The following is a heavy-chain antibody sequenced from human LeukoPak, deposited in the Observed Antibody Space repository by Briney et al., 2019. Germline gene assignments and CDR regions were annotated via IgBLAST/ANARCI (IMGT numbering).Heavy chain of an antibody. J-gene: IGHJ4*02. CDR3: TREEWFHFDY. CDR1: GLMFRDYW. Sequence: QPGGSLRLSCVVSGLMFRDYWMTWVRQTPGKGPEWVATIKPDGSEKYYMDSVEGRLTVSRDNAKNSLYLQMNSLRAEDTAMYYCTREEWFHFDYWGQGVLVTVSS. CDR2: IKPDGSEK. D-gene: IGHD3-3*01. V-gene: IGHV3-7*03.